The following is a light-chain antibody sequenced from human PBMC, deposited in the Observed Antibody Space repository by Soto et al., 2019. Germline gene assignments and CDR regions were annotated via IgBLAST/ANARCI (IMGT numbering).Light chain of an antibody. CDR1: QSVGSH. J-gene: IGKJ1*01. CDR3: QQYGNSAWT. V-gene: IGKV3-20*01. Sequence: EIVMTQSPATLSVSPGERATLSCRASQSVGSHLAWYQQKPGQAPRLLIYGVSTRATGIPDRFSGSGSGTDFTLTISRLEPEDFAVYYCQQYGNSAWTFGQGTKVDIK. CDR2: GVS.